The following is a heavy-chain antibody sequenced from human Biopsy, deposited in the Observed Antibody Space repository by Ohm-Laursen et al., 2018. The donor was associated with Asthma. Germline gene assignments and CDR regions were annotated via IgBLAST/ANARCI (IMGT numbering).Heavy chain of an antibody. V-gene: IGHV3-30*18. D-gene: IGHD1-26*01. J-gene: IGHJ4*02. CDR2: ISFDGSNK. CDR3: AKDVFPGWELRRGPDY. CDR1: GFTFSNYG. Sequence: SLRLSCSAPGFTFSNYGMHWVRQAPGKGLDWVAGISFDGSNKNYTDSVKGRFTISRDNSRNTLHLQMNSLRAEDTAVYYCAKDVFPGWELRRGPDYWGQGTLVTVSS.